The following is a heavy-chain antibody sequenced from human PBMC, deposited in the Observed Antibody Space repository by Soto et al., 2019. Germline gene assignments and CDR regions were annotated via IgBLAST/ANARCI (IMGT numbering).Heavy chain of an antibody. CDR1: GFTFSSYS. Sequence: EVQLVESGGGLVQPGGSLRLSCAASGFTFSSYSMNWVRQAPGKGLEWVSYISSSSSTIYYADSVKGRFTISRDNAKNSLYLQMNSLRAEGTAVYYCAIADYGDRDYYFDYWGQGTLVTISS. CDR2: ISSSSSTI. D-gene: IGHD4-17*01. J-gene: IGHJ4*02. CDR3: AIADYGDRDYYFDY. V-gene: IGHV3-48*01.